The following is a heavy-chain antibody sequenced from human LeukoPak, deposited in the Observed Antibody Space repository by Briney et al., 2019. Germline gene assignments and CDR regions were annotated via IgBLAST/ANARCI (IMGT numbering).Heavy chain of an antibody. V-gene: IGHV3-21*01. Sequence: GGSLRPSRAPSRFTSSRYSMNWVRQAPGQGLGCVSSIGASSSFTYYADSVKGRFTISRNNAKNSFHLQMSSPRAENTAGYYGAASTKHPAMVDYWGQGTLVTVSS. CDR2: IGASSSFT. J-gene: IGHJ4*02. D-gene: IGHD5-18*01. CDR3: AASTKHPAMVDY. CDR1: RFTSSRYS.